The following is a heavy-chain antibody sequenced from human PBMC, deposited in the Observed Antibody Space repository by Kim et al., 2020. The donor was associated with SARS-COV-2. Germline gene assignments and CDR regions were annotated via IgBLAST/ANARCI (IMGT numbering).Heavy chain of an antibody. V-gene: IGHV3-48*03. D-gene: IGHD3-10*01. J-gene: IGHJ4*02. CDR3: ARGWDTYYYGSGSYLDY. CDR1: GFNFSSYE. Sequence: GGSLRLSCAASGFNFSSYEMNWVRQAPGKGLEWVSYISSSGSTIYYADSVKGRFTISRDNAKNSLYLQMNSLRAEDTAVYYCARGWDTYYYGSGSYLDYWGQGTLVTVSS. CDR2: ISSSGSTI.